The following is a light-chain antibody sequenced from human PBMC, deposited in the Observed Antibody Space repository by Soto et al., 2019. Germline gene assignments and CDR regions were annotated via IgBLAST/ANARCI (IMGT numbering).Light chain of an antibody. CDR1: SSDVGGYNY. Sequence: ALTQPASVSGSPGQSITISCTGTSSDVGGYNYVSWYQQHPGKAPKLMIYDVSNRPSGVSNRFSGSKSGNTASLTISGLQAEDEADYYCSSYTSSSTYVFGTGTKLTVL. V-gene: IGLV2-14*01. CDR2: DVS. CDR3: SSYTSSSTYV. J-gene: IGLJ1*01.